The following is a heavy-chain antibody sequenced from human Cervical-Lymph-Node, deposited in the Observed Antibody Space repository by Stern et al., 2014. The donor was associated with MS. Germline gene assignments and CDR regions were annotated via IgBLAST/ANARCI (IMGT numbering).Heavy chain of an antibody. Sequence: QVQLVESGGGVVLPGRSLRLSCAASGFTFSSYGMHWVRQAPGKGLAWVTVIWHDGSIKQYADSVMGRFTISKDNDRSTLYLQMNSLRAEDTAVYYCARGGLWGAYAPMDVWGQGTKVTVSS. CDR2: IWHDGSIK. D-gene: IGHD3-16*01. V-gene: IGHV3-33*01. CDR3: ARGGLWGAYAPMDV. CDR1: GFTFSSYG. J-gene: IGHJ6*02.